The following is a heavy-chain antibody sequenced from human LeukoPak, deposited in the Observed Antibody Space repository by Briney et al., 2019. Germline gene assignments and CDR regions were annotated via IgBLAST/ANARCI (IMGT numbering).Heavy chain of an antibody. CDR3: ASKWYCGGDCYYQIDY. V-gene: IGHV3-30*03. D-gene: IGHD2-21*02. CDR2: ISYDASNK. J-gene: IGHJ4*02. Sequence: PGGSLRLSCAASGFIFSSYVMHWVRQAPGKGLEWVALISYDASNKYYADSVRGRFTISRDNSKNTLYLQMNSLRTEDTAVYYCASKWYCGGDCYYQIDYWGQGNLVTVSS. CDR1: GFIFSSYV.